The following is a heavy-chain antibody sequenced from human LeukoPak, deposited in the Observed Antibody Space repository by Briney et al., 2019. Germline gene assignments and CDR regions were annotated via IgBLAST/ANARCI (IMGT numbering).Heavy chain of an antibody. Sequence: SETLSLTCTVSGYSLSSAYYWAWIRQPPGKGLEWIGSVYHSGSTYYNPSLKSRVTISVDPSKNHFALNRRSLAAADTAVYYCARLGYNWNYNWFDPWGLGTLVTVSS. J-gene: IGHJ5*02. CDR3: ARLGYNWNYNWFDP. D-gene: IGHD1-7*01. CDR1: GYSLSSAYY. V-gene: IGHV4-38-2*02. CDR2: VYHSGST.